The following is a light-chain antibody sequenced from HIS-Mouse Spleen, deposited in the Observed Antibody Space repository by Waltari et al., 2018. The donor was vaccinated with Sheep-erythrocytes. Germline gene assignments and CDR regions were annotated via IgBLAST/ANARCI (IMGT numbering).Light chain of an antibody. V-gene: IGLV3-21*02. CDR2: DDS. J-gene: IGLJ2*01. CDR1: NIGSKI. Sequence: SYVLTQPPSSSVAPGQTARLTCGGNNIGSKIANWYQQKPGQAPVLVVYDDSDRPSGIPERFSGSNSGNTATLTISRVEAGDEADYYCQVWDSSSDHVVFGGGTKLTVL. CDR3: QVWDSSSDHVV.